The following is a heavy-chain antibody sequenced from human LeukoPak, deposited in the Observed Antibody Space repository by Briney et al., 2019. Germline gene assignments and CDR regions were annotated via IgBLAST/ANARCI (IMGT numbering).Heavy chain of an antibody. CDR2: ISGSGGST. Sequence: AGGSLRLSCAAPGFTFSSYAMSWVRQAPGKGLEWVSAISGSGGSTYYADSVKGPFTISRDNSKHTLYLQMNSLRAEDTAVYYCAKDRYSGSYYGFFDYWGQGTLVTASS. D-gene: IGHD1-26*01. V-gene: IGHV3-23*01. J-gene: IGHJ4*02. CDR3: AKDRYSGSYYGFFDY. CDR1: GFTFSSYA.